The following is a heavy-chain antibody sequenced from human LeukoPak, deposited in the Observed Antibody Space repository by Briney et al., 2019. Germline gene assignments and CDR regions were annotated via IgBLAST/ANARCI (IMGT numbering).Heavy chain of an antibody. CDR1: GFTFSSYG. J-gene: IGHJ4*02. CDR3: AKPYYYDSSGFSR. Sequence: GGSLRLSCAASGFTFSSYGMHWVRQAPGKGLEWVAVISYDGSNKYYADSVKGRFTISRDNSKNTLYLQMNSLRAEDTAVYYCAKPYYYDSSGFSRWGQGTLATVSS. D-gene: IGHD3-22*01. V-gene: IGHV3-30*18. CDR2: ISYDGSNK.